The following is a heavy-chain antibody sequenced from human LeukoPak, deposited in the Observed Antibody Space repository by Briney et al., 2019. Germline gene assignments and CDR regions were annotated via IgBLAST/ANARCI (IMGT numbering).Heavy chain of an antibody. J-gene: IGHJ4*02. D-gene: IGHD6-13*01. CDR2: IYYRGST. CDR3: ATYSSSWYGGQEYFDY. V-gene: IGHV4-39*01. CDR1: GGSITSSSYY. Sequence: SETLSLTCTVSGGSITSSSYYWGWIRQPPGKGLEWIGRIYYRGSTHYNPSPKSRVTISVDTSKNQFSLKLSSVTAADTAVYYCATYSSSWYGGQEYFDYWGQGTLVTVSS.